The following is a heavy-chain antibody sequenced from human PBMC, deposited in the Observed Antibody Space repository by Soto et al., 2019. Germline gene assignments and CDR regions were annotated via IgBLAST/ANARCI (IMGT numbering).Heavy chain of an antibody. CDR3: ARGDLYVLGMDV. CDR1: GYTFTSYY. V-gene: IGHV1-46*01. D-gene: IGHD3-16*01. CDR2: INPSGGST. J-gene: IGHJ6*02. Sequence: QVQLVQSGAEVKKPGASVKVSCKASGYTFTSYYMHWVRQAPGQGLEWMGIINPSGGSTSYAQKFQGRXXMXRDXSTSTVYMELSSLRSEDTAVYYCARGDLYVLGMDVWGQGTTVTVSS.